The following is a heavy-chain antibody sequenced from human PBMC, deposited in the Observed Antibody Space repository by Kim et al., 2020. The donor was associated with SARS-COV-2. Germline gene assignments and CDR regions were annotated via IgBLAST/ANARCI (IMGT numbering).Heavy chain of an antibody. CDR2: ISYDGSNK. CDR3: ARGEEPTVGDYPDYFDY. D-gene: IGHD4-17*01. Sequence: GGSLRLSCAASGFTFSSYAMHWVRQAPGKGLEWVAVISYDGSNKYYADSVKGRFTISRDNSKNTLYLQMNSLRAEDTAVYYCARGEEPTVGDYPDYFDYWGQGTLVTVSS. V-gene: IGHV3-30-3*01. CDR1: GFTFSSYA. J-gene: IGHJ4*02.